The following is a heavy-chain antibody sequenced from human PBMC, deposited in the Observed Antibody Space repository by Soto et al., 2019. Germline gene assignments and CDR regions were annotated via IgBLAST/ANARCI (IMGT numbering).Heavy chain of an antibody. CDR3: ARDLAKGGGSAGFDC. Sequence: ASVKVSCKASGYTFTVYYMHWVRQAPGQGLEWMGWINPKSGGTMYPQKFQGRVTMTWDTSISTAYMALTRLRSDDTAVYYCARDLAKGGGSAGFDCWGQGCLVTVSS. V-gene: IGHV1-2*02. CDR2: INPKSGGT. CDR1: GYTFTVYY. J-gene: IGHJ4*02. D-gene: IGHD1-26*01.